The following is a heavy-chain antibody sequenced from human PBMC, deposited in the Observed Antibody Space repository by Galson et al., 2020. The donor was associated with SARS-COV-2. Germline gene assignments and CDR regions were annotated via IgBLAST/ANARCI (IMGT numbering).Heavy chain of an antibody. CDR1: GFSLSNPRLG. CDR2: IFSDDEK. Sequence: SGPTLVKLTETLTLTCTVPGFSLSNPRLGVRWIRQPPGKALEWPAHIFSDDEKSYSTSLRRRLTVSKDASKSQVVLIMANVDPLDTATYYCARTRPTSWESSVGSFDVWGLGTMVTVSS. V-gene: IGHV2-26*01. CDR3: ARTRPTSWESSVGSFDV. J-gene: IGHJ3*01. D-gene: IGHD7-27*01.